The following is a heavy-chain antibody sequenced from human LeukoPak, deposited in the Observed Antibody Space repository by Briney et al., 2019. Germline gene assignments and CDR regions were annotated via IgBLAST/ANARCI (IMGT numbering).Heavy chain of an antibody. CDR1: GGSFSGYY. V-gene: IGHV4-34*01. CDR2: INHSGST. D-gene: IGHD4-17*01. J-gene: IGHJ5*02. CDR3: ARGGYGDYGWFDP. Sequence: SETLSLTCAVYGGSFSGYYWSWIRQPPGKGLERIGEINHSGSTNYNPSLKSRATISVDTSKNQFSLKLSSVTAADTAVYYCARGGYGDYGWFDPWGQGTLVTVSS.